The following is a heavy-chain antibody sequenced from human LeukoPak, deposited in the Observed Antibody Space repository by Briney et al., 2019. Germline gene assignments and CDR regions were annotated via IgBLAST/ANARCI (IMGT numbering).Heavy chain of an antibody. Sequence: GGSLRLSCAASGFTLSSYSMNWVRQAPGKGLEWVSSISSSSSYIYYADSVKGRFTISRDNAKNSLYLQMNSLRAEDTAVYYCARAGVAVAGIVDYWGQGTLVTVSS. D-gene: IGHD6-19*01. CDR1: GFTLSSYS. CDR3: ARAGVAVAGIVDY. CDR2: ISSSSSYI. V-gene: IGHV3-21*01. J-gene: IGHJ4*02.